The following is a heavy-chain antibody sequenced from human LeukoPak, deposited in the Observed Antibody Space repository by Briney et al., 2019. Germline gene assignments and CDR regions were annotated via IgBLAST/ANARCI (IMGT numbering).Heavy chain of an antibody. CDR2: IYHSGST. Sequence: PSETLSLTCTVSGYSISSGYYWGWIRQPPGKGLEWIGSIYHSGSTYYNPSLKSRVTISVDTSKNQFSLKLSSVTAADTAVYYCARDGVTISPHDYWGQGTLVTVSS. J-gene: IGHJ4*02. V-gene: IGHV4-38-2*02. CDR3: ARDGVTISPHDY. D-gene: IGHD3-9*01. CDR1: GYSISSGYY.